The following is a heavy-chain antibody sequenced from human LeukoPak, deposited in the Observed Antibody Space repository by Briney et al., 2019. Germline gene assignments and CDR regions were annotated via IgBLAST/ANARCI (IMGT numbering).Heavy chain of an antibody. D-gene: IGHD4-17*01. J-gene: IGHJ4*02. V-gene: IGHV3-11*01. CDR3: ASYTVTTPCRH. CDR1: GFTFSDYY. Sequence: GGSLRLSCAASGFTFSDYYMTWIRQAPGKGLEWVSYITSSGSTIYYADSVKGRFTISRDNAKKSLYLQMNSLRAEDTAVYYCASYTVTTPCRHWGQGTLVTVSS. CDR2: ITSSGSTI.